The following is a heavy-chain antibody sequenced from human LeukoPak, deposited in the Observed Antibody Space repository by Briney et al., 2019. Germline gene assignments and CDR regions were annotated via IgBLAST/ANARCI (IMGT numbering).Heavy chain of an antibody. J-gene: IGHJ5*02. CDR2: IYTSGST. CDR3: ARRRGRSGSLNWFDP. D-gene: IGHD1-26*01. Sequence: SETLSLTCPVSGGSISSYYWSWIRQPPGKGLEWIGYIYTSGSTNYNPSLKSRVTISVDTSKNQFSLKLSSVTAADTAVYYCARRRGRSGSLNWFDPWGQGTLVTVSS. CDR1: GGSISSYY. V-gene: IGHV4-4*09.